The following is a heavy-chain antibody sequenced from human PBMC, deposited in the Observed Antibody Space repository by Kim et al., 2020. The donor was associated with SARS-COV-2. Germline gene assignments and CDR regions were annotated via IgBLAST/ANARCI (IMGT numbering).Heavy chain of an antibody. J-gene: IGHJ4*02. Sequence: YDGSNKYYADSVKGRFTISRENSKNTLYLQMNSLRAEDTAVYYCARGDGYWGQGTLVTVSS. V-gene: IGHV3-30-3*01. CDR2: YDGSNK. CDR3: ARGDGY.